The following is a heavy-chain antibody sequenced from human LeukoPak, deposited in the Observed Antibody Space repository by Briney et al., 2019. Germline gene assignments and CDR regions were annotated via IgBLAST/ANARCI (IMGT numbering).Heavy chain of an antibody. Sequence: SETLSLTCTVSGGSISSYYWSWIRQPPGKGLEWIGYIYYSGSTNYNPSLKSRVTISVDTSKNQFSLKLTSVTAADTAVYYCARGASDLTYDYGVNWGQGTLVTVSS. V-gene: IGHV4-59*01. CDR3: ARGASDLTYDYGVN. J-gene: IGHJ4*02. D-gene: IGHD4-17*01. CDR1: GGSISSYY. CDR2: IYYSGST.